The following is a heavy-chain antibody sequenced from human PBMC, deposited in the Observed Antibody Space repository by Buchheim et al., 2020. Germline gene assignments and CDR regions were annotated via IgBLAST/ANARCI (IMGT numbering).Heavy chain of an antibody. CDR1: GGSISSGSYY. J-gene: IGHJ6*02. CDR2: IYTSGST. D-gene: IGHD3-3*02. CDR3: AREGIFGVVTPYGMDV. V-gene: IGHV4-61*02. Sequence: QVQLQESGPGLVKPSQTLSLTCTVSGGSISSGSYYWSWIRQPAGKGLEWIGRIYTSGSTNYNPSLKSRVTISVDTSTNQFSLKLSSVTAADTAVYYCAREGIFGVVTPYGMDVWGQGTT.